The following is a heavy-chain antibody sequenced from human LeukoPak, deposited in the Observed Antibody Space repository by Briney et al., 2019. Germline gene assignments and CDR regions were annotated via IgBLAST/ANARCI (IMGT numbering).Heavy chain of an antibody. CDR3: AREGSPNDWICIDY. Sequence: AGGSLRLSCAASGFTFSSMNWVRQAPGKGLEWVSSISSSSSYIYYADSVKGRFTISRDNSKNTMYLQMNSLRVEDTAVYYCAREGSPNDWICIDYWGQGTLVTVSS. CDR1: GFTFSS. J-gene: IGHJ4*02. CDR2: ISSSSSYI. V-gene: IGHV3-21*01. D-gene: IGHD3-9*01.